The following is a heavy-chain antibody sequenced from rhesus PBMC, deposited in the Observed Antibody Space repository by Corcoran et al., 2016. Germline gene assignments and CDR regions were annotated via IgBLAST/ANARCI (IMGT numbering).Heavy chain of an antibody. CDR2: INGNSGRT. CDR3: ASRPQRVQLPDY. V-gene: IGHV4-80*01. Sequence: QVQLQESGPGLVKPSETLLLTCAVSWVSFRSSWWICICQPPGKGLEWVGEINGNSGRTNYNPSLKSRGTISKDASKNQFSLKLSSVTAADTGVYYCASRPQRVQLPDYWGQGVLVTVSS. J-gene: IGHJ4*01. CDR1: WVSFRSSW. D-gene: IGHD5-24*01.